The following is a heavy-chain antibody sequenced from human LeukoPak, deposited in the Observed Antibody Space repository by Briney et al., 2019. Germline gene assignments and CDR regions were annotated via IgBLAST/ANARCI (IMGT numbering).Heavy chain of an antibody. J-gene: IGHJ4*02. D-gene: IGHD6-13*01. CDR2: ISSSSYI. CDR3: ARVAEGSSWPDY. CDR1: GFTFSSYS. Sequence: PGGSLRLSCAASGFTFSSYSMNWVRQAPGKGLEWVSSISSSSYIYYADSVKGRFTISRDNAKNSLYLQMNSLRAEDTAVYYCARVAEGSSWPDYWGQGTLVTVSS. V-gene: IGHV3-21*01.